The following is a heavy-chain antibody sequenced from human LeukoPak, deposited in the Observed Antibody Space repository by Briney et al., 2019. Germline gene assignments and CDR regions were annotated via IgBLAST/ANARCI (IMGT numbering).Heavy chain of an antibody. J-gene: IGHJ5*02. D-gene: IGHD3-3*01. CDR3: ATGDDFWSGYSGFDP. Sequence: ASVKVSCKVSGYTLTELSMHWVRQAPGKGLEWMGGFDPEDGETIYAQKFQGRVTMTEDTSTDTAYMELSSLRYEDTAVYYCATGDDFWSGYSGFDPWGQGTLVTVSS. V-gene: IGHV1-24*01. CDR2: FDPEDGET. CDR1: GYTLTELS.